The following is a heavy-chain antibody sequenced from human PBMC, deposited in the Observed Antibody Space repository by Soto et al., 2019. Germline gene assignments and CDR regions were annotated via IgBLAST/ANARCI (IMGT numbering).Heavy chain of an antibody. Sequence: SETLSLTCTVSGDSISSYYWSWIRQPPGKGLEWIGYIYHSGSTNYNPSLKSRVTISVDTSKNQFSLKLNSVTAADTAVYHCARSPDYDYIWGRQPSLLFDYWGQGALVTVSS. CDR2: IYHSGST. D-gene: IGHD3-16*01. CDR1: GDSISSYY. CDR3: ARSPDYDYIWGRQPSLLFDY. J-gene: IGHJ4*02. V-gene: IGHV4-59*08.